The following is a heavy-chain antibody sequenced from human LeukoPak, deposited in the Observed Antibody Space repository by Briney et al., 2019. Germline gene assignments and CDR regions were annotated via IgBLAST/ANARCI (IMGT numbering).Heavy chain of an antibody. CDR1: GGSFSDYN. CDR2: IGHNGTT. V-gene: IGHV4-34*01. Sequence: SETLSLTCAVYGGSFSDYNWTWIRQPPGKGLEWIGEIGHNGTTNYNPSLKGRVTISLDTSKNQFSLKLTSVTAADTAVYYCARPSGGTPFKRFDYWGQGTLVTVSS. D-gene: IGHD1-14*01. J-gene: IGHJ4*02. CDR3: ARPSGGTPFKRFDY.